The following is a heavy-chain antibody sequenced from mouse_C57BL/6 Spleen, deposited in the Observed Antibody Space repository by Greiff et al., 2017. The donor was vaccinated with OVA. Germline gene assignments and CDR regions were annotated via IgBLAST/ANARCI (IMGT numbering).Heavy chain of an antibody. CDR3: GRESRSGYGYFDY. J-gene: IGHJ2*01. CDR1: GYTFTDHI. V-gene: IGHV1-11*01. CDR2: IYPVSGET. Sequence: QVQLQQSGAELASPGASVTLSCKASGYTFTDHIMNWVKKRPGQGLEWIGRIYPVSGETNYNQKFMGKATFSVDRSSSTVYMVLNSLTSDDHAVYYYGRESRSGYGYFDYWGQGTTLTVSA. D-gene: IGHD3-2*02.